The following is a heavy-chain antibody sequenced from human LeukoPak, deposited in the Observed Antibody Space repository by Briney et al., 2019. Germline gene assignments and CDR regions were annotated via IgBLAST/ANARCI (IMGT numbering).Heavy chain of an antibody. CDR3: ARDNLPAGINDAFDI. Sequence: SETLSLTCSVSGGSISSAGYFWPWIRHPAGKRLEWIGRIYASGSTNYNPSLVSRVALSIDTSRNQFSLRLSSVTAADTAVYYCARDNLPAGINDAFDIWGQGPRVTVSS. D-gene: IGHD6-13*01. CDR2: IYASGST. J-gene: IGHJ3*02. CDR1: GGSISSAGYF. V-gene: IGHV4-61*02.